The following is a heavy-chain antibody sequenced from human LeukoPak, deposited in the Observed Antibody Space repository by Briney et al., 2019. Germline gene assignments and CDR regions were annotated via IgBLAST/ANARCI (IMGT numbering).Heavy chain of an antibody. J-gene: IGHJ4*02. V-gene: IGHV1-69*05. CDR1: GYTFTSYG. D-gene: IGHD3-10*01. Sequence: SVKVSCKASGYTFTSYGISWVRQAPGQGLEWMGRIIPIFGTANYAQKFQGRVTITTDESTSTAYMELSSLRSEDTAVYYCARDRGAHFDYWGQGTLVTVSS. CDR3: ARDRGAHFDY. CDR2: IIPIFGTA.